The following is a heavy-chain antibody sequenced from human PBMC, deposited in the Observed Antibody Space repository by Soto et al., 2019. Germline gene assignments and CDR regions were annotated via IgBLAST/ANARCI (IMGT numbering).Heavy chain of an antibody. CDR3: ARGGPANDFWSGYYTRPFDY. CDR2: IIPIFGTA. J-gene: IGHJ4*02. CDR1: GGTFSSYA. D-gene: IGHD3-3*01. Sequence: QVQLVQSGAEVKKPGSSVKVSCKASGGTFSSYAISWVRQAPGQGLEWMGGIIPIFGTANYAQKFQGRVTITADESTSKAYRELSSLRSEDTAVYYCARGGPANDFWSGYYTRPFDYWGQGTLVTVSS. V-gene: IGHV1-69*01.